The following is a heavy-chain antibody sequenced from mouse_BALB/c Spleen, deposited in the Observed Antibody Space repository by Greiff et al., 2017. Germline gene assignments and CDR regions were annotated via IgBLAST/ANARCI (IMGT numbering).Heavy chain of an antibody. CDR3: ARGDYCGAWFAY. D-gene: IGHD1-2*01. J-gene: IGHJ3*01. CDR2: IYPYNGGT. Sequence: VQLKESGPELVKPGASVKISCKASGYTFTDYNMHWVKQSHGKSLEWIGYIYPYNGGTGYNQKFKSKATLTVDNSSSTAYMELRSLTSEDSAVYYCARGDYCGAWFAYWGQGTLVTVSA. CDR1: GYTFTDYN. V-gene: IGHV1S29*02.